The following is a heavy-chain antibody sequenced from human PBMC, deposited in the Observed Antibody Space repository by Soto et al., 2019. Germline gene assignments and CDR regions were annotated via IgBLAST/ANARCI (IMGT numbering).Heavy chain of an antibody. D-gene: IGHD3-9*01. CDR1: GGSISSGGYY. Sequence: QVQLQESGPGLVKPSQTLSLTCTVSGGSISSGGYYWSWIRQHPGKGLEWIGYIYYSGSTYYNPSLKSRVTISVDTSKNQFSLKLSSVTAADTAVYYCARDGYYDILTGYYIDYYGMDVWGQGTTVTVSS. J-gene: IGHJ6*02. CDR2: IYYSGST. CDR3: ARDGYYDILTGYYIDYYGMDV. V-gene: IGHV4-31*03.